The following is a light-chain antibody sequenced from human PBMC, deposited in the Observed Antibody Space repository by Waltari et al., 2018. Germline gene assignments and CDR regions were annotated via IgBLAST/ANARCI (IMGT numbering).Light chain of an antibody. CDR2: HDN. CDR3: QAWDSTTLYV. CDR1: KLGDKY. Sequence: SYELTQPPSVSVSPGQTASITCSGDKLGDKYAYWYQQKPGQSPVLVMYHDNKRPSGILVRVSGSKAGNTATLTISGTQAMDEADYYCQAWDSTTLYVFGTGTKVTVL. V-gene: IGLV3-1*01. J-gene: IGLJ1*01.